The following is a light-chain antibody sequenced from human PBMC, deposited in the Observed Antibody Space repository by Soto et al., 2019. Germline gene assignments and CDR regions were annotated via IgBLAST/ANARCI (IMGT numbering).Light chain of an antibody. CDR3: QSYDSSLSGRYV. Sequence: QSLLTQPPSVSGAPGQRVTISCTGSSSNIGAGYDVHWYQQLPGTAPKLLIYGNSNRPSGVPDRFSGSKSGTSASLAITGLQAEDEADYYCQSYDSSLSGRYVFGTGTKVTVL. CDR1: SSNIGAGYD. V-gene: IGLV1-40*01. J-gene: IGLJ1*01. CDR2: GNS.